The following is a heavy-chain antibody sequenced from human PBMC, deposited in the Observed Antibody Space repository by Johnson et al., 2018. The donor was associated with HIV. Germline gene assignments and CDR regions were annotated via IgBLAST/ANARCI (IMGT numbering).Heavy chain of an antibody. CDR1: GFTFSSYA. J-gene: IGHJ3*02. D-gene: IGHD2-15*01. Sequence: VQLVESGGGLVQPGGSLRLSCAASGFTFSSYAMSWVRPAPGTGLEWVSTISGSGGSTYYADSVTGRFTISRDNAKNSLYLQMNSLRAEDTALYYCAREIRVCSGGTCYSDAFDIWGQGTMVTVSS. CDR3: AREIRVCSGGTCYSDAFDI. V-gene: IGHV3-23*04. CDR2: ISGSGGST.